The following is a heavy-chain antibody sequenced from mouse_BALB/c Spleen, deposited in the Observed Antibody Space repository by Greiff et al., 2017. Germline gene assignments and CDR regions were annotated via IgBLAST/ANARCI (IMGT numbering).Heavy chain of an antibody. V-gene: IGHV1-5*01. CDR2: IYPGNSDT. CDR3: TRNDGYLYSYAMDD. Sequence: VQLQQSGTVLARPGASVKMSCKASGYTFTSYWMHWVKQRPGQGLEWIGAIYPGNSDTSYNQKFKGKAKLTAVTSTSTAYMELSSMTNEDSAVYYCTRNDGYLYSYAMDDWGQGTSVTVSS. J-gene: IGHJ4*01. D-gene: IGHD2-3*01. CDR1: GYTFTSYW.